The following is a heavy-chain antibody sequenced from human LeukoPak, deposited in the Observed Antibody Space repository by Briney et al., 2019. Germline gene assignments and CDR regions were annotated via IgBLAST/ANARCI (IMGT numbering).Heavy chain of an antibody. Sequence: PGGSLRLSCAASGFTFSSYGMHWVRQAPGKGLEYVSTLSSNGDCTYYANSVKGRFTISRDNSRNTLYLQMGSLRAEDTAVYYCARGSDGSCYSSCNQWGQGTLVTVSS. D-gene: IGHD2-15*01. CDR1: GFTFSSYG. V-gene: IGHV3-64*01. J-gene: IGHJ4*02. CDR2: LSSNGDCT. CDR3: ARGSDGSCYSSCNQ.